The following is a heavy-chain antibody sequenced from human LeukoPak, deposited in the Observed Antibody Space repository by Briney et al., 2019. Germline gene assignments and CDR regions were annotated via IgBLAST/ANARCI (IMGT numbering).Heavy chain of an antibody. CDR3: ARSGGYSLARDWFDP. CDR2: INWNGGST. CDR1: GFTFDDYG. D-gene: IGHD2-15*01. V-gene: IGHV3-20*04. Sequence: GGSLRLXCAASGFTFDDYGMTWVRRAPGRGLEWVSGINWNGGSTGYADSVKGRFTISRDNAKNSLYLQMNSLRAEDTAFYYCARSGGYSLARDWFDPWGQGTLVTVSS. J-gene: IGHJ5*02.